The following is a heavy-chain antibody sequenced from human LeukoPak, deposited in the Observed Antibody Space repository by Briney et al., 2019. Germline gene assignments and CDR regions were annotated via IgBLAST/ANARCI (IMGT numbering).Heavy chain of an antibody. CDR1: GGSISSSSYY. D-gene: IGHD6-13*01. J-gene: IGHJ4*02. CDR2: IYYSGST. Sequence: SETLSLTCTVSGGSISSSSYYWGWIRQPPGKGLERIGSIYYSGSTYYNPSLKSRVTISVDTSKNQFSLKLSSVTAADTAVYYCARLRPEGAAGSPDYWGQGTLVTVSS. V-gene: IGHV4-39*01. CDR3: ARLRPEGAAGSPDY.